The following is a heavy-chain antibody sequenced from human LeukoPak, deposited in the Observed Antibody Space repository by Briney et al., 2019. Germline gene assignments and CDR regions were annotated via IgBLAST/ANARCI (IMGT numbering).Heavy chain of an antibody. Sequence: GGSLRLSCAASGFTFSDYYMSWIRQAPGKGLEWVSSISSSSSYIYYADSVKGRFTISRDNAKNSLYLQMNSLRAEGTAVYYCARVSSSGTTSWYYYYMDVWGKGTTVTVSS. CDR2: ISSSSSYI. D-gene: IGHD1-7*01. J-gene: IGHJ6*03. CDR1: GFTFSDYY. CDR3: ARVSSSGTTSWYYYYMDV. V-gene: IGHV3-11*06.